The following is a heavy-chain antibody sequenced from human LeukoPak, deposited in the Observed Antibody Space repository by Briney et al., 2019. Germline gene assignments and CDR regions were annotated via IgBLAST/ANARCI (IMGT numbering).Heavy chain of an antibody. D-gene: IGHD2-15*01. Sequence: PGGSLRLSCAASGFTVSSNYMSWVRQAPGKGLEWVSVIYSGGSTYYADSVKGRFTISRDNSKNTLYLQMNSLRAEDTAVYYCARTVVAATPGAFDIWGQGTMVTVSS. V-gene: IGHV3-66*01. J-gene: IGHJ3*02. CDR2: IYSGGST. CDR1: GFTVSSNY. CDR3: ARTVVAATPGAFDI.